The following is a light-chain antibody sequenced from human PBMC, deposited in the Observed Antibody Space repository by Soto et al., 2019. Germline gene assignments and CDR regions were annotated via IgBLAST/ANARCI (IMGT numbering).Light chain of an antibody. V-gene: IGKV3-15*01. CDR1: QFISTN. Sequence: EIVMTQSPATLSVSPGERVTLSCRASQFISTNLAWYPQRPRQAPRLLIYYASTRATGIPARFSGSGSGTEFSLTISSLQSEDFAVYYCQQYTNWPPVTFGQGTNLEIK. J-gene: IGKJ2*01. CDR2: YAS. CDR3: QQYTNWPPVT.